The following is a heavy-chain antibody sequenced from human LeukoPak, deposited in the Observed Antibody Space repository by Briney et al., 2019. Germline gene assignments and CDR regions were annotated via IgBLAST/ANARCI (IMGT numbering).Heavy chain of an antibody. D-gene: IGHD3-22*01. CDR3: ARGGWYYDSSALGVFDI. CDR2: IYSGGST. CDR1: GFTVSSNY. V-gene: IGHV3-53*01. Sequence: GGSLRLSCAASGFTVSSNYMSWVRQAPGKGLEWVSVIYSGGSTYYADSVKGRFTISRDNSKNTLYLQMNSLRAEDTAVYYCARGGWYYDSSALGVFDIWGQGTMVTVSS. J-gene: IGHJ3*02.